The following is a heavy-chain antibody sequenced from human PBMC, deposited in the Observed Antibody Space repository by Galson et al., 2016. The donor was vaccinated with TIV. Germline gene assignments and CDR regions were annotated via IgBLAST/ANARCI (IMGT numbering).Heavy chain of an antibody. Sequence: SLRLSCAASGFNFDNYAMHWVRQLPGKGLEWVAGIDWNGSGRDYADSVRGRFTISRDIAKNSLFLQMSSVTAEDTALYYCIKDILSGGADVWGQGTTVIVSS. D-gene: IGHD2-21*01. CDR2: IDWNGSGR. V-gene: IGHV3-9*01. J-gene: IGHJ6*02. CDR3: IKDILSGGADV. CDR1: GFNFDNYA.